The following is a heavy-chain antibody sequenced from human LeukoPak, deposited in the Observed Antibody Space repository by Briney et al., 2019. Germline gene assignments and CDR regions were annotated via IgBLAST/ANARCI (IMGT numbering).Heavy chain of an antibody. CDR3: ATAPSIAKSDFWSGYYPRYDY. V-gene: IGHV4-59*12. D-gene: IGHD3-3*01. J-gene: IGHJ4*02. CDR2: IYYSGST. Sequence: SETLSLICSVSGGSISSYYWSWIRQPPGKGLEWIGYIYYSGSTNYNPSLKSRVTISVDTSKNQFSLKLSSVTAEDTAVYYCATAPSIAKSDFWSGYYPRYDYWGQGTLVTVSS. CDR1: GGSISSYY.